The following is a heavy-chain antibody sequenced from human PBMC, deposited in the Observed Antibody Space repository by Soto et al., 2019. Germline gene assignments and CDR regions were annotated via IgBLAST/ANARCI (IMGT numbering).Heavy chain of an antibody. Sequence: PVGSLRLSCAASGFTFVSYAMSWVRQAPGKGLEWVSAVNGAGTDTWHADSVKGRFTISRDNSKNTLYLLMNSLSADDTALYFCAKGSASGSPYYFDNWGQGILVTVSS. V-gene: IGHV3-23*01. CDR2: VNGAGTDT. D-gene: IGHD6-25*01. CDR3: AKGSASGSPYYFDN. CDR1: GFTFVSYA. J-gene: IGHJ4*02.